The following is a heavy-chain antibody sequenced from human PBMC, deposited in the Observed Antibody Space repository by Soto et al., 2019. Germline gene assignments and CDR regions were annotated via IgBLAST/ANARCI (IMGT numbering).Heavy chain of an antibody. J-gene: IGHJ6*02. Sequence: SETLSLTCTVAGGFISSYYWTWIRQPPGKGLEWIGHIYYSGSTKYNPSLESRVTISVDMSTNQVSLKVRSVSAADTAVYYCARDLGRSRRGYYYYYGMDVWGQGTTVTVSS. CDR1: GGFISSYY. CDR2: IYYSGST. CDR3: ARDLGRSRRGYYYYYGMDV. V-gene: IGHV4-59*12. D-gene: IGHD1-26*01.